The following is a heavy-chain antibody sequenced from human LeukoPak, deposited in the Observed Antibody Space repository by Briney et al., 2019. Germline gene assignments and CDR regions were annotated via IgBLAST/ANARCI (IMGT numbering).Heavy chain of an antibody. V-gene: IGHV1-2*02. CDR1: GYTFTGYY. J-gene: IGHJ4*02. D-gene: IGHD6-13*01. Sequence: ASVKVSCKASGYTFTGYYMHWVRQAPGQGLEWMGWINPNSGGTNYAQKFQGRVTMTRDTSISTAYMELSRLRSDDTAVYYCARASSSWQYYFDYCGQGTLVTVSS. CDR3: ARASSSWQYYFDY. CDR2: INPNSGGT.